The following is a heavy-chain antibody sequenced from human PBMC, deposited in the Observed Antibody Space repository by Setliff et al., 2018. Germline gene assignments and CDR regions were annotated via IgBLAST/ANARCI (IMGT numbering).Heavy chain of an antibody. J-gene: IGHJ4*02. D-gene: IGHD3-3*01. CDR3: ARDRDVSTIFGVVIPAASGLGY. CDR1: GYTFTAYY. V-gene: IGHV1-2*02. Sequence: ASVKVSCKASGYTFTAYYMHWVRQAPGQGPEWMGWINPDSGATNFAQKFQGRVTMTRDTSTTTAYMGLNSLRSDDTATYFCARDRDVSTIFGVVIPAASGLGYWGQGTLVTVSS. CDR2: INPDSGAT.